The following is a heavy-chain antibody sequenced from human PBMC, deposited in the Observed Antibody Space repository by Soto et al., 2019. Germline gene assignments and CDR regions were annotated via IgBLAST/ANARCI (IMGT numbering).Heavy chain of an antibody. CDR1: GFTFSSYA. Sequence: HPGGSLRLSCAASGFTFSSYAMHWVRQAPGKGLEWVAVISYDGSNKYYADSVKGRFTISRDNSKNTLYLQMNSLRAEDTAVYYCAPNPVSPRYFQHWGQGTLVTVSS. CDR3: APNPVSPRYFQH. V-gene: IGHV3-30-3*01. J-gene: IGHJ1*01. CDR2: ISYDGSNK.